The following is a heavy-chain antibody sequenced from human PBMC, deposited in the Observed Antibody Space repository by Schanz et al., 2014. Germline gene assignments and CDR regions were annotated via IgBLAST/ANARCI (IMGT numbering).Heavy chain of an antibody. V-gene: IGHV1-69*04. J-gene: IGHJ5*02. CDR3: ARDGNQPLDA. CDR1: GGPLSSYP. CDR2: VIPMLGIT. D-gene: IGHD2-2*01. Sequence: QVQLVQSGAEMKKPGSSVRVSCKASGGPLSSYPINWVRQAPGQGLEWMGGVIPMLGITNYAERFQGRVTITADTSTAYMELSSLRSDDTAVYYCARDGNQPLDAWGQGTLVTVSS.